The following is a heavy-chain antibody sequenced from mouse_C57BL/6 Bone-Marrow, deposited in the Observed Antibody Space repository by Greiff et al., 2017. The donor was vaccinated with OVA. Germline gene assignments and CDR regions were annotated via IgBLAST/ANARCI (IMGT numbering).Heavy chain of an antibody. D-gene: IGHD2-4*01. CDR2: INPSTGGT. CDR1: GYSFTGYY. V-gene: IGHV1-42*01. J-gene: IGHJ3*01. Sequence: VQLQQSGPELVKPGASVKISCKASGYSFTGYYMYWVKQSPEKSLEWIGEINPSTGGTTYNQKFKAKATLTVDKSSSTAYMQLKSLTSEDSAVYYCARKSYYEYDVWFAYWGQGTLVTVSA. CDR3: ARKSYYEYDVWFAY.